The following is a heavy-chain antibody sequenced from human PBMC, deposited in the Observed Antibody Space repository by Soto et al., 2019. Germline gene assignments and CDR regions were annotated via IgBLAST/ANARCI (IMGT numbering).Heavy chain of an antibody. CDR2: INPSGGST. CDR3: AREPLTNPTISVSYCMDV. Sequence: ASVKVSCKASGYTFTSYDMHWVRQAPGQGLEWMGIINPSGGSTSYAQKFQGRVTMTRDTSTSTVYMELSSLRSEDTAVYYCAREPLTNPTISVSYCMDVWGQGTPVTVSS. J-gene: IGHJ6*02. CDR1: GYTFTSYD. D-gene: IGHD3-9*01. V-gene: IGHV1-46*01.